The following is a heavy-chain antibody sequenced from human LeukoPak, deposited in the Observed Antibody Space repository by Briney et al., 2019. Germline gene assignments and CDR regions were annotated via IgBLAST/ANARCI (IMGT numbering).Heavy chain of an antibody. J-gene: IGHJ4*02. V-gene: IGHV4-31*03. CDR1: GGSISSGGYY. CDR2: IYYSGST. CDR3: ARDKGVRRGKYYDSSGFFDY. D-gene: IGHD3-22*01. Sequence: SQTLSLTCTVSGGSISSGGYYWSWIRQHPGKGLEWIGYIYYSGSTYYNPSLKSRVTISVDTSKNQFSLKLSSVTAADTAVYYCARDKGVRRGKYYDSSGFFDYWGQGTLVTVSS.